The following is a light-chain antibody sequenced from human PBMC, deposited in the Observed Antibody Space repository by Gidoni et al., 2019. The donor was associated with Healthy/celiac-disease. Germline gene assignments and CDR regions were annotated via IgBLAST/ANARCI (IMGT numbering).Light chain of an antibody. CDR1: QSVSSSY. Sequence: EIVLTQSPGTLSLSPGERATLSCRASQSVSSSYLTWYQQQPGQAPRLLIYGASSRATGFPDRCSGRGSGTDFTLTISRLEPEDFAVYYCQHYGSSPLSTFGPGTKVDFK. V-gene: IGKV3-20*01. CDR2: GAS. CDR3: QHYGSSPLST. J-gene: IGKJ3*01.